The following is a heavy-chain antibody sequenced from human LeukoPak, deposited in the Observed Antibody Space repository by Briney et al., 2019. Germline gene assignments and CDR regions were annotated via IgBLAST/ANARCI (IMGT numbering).Heavy chain of an antibody. Sequence: SETLSLTCTVSGGSISSSSYYWGWTRQPPGTGLEWIGSIYYSGSTYYNPSLKSRVTISVDTSKNQFSLKLSSVTAADTAVYYCARRRPSSRGAFDIWGQGTMVTVSS. J-gene: IGHJ3*02. CDR3: ARRRPSSRGAFDI. D-gene: IGHD6-13*01. CDR2: IYYSGST. CDR1: GGSISSSSYY. V-gene: IGHV4-39*01.